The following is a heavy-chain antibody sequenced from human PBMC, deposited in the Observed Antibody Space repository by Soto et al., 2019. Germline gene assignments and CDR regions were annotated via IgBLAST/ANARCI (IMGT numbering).Heavy chain of an antibody. D-gene: IGHD1-26*01. Sequence: PSETLSLTCTVSGGSISSSSYYWGWIRQPPGKGLEWIGSIYYSGSTYYNPSLKSRATISVDTSKNQFSLKLSSVTAADTAVYYCARLGSGSYYGYYYGMDVWGQGTTVTVSS. CDR3: ARLGSGSYYGYYYGMDV. CDR2: IYYSGST. V-gene: IGHV4-39*01. CDR1: GGSISSSSYY. J-gene: IGHJ6*02.